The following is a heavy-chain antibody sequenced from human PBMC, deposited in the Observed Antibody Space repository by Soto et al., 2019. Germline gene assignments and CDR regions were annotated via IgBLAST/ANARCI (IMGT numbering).Heavy chain of an antibody. CDR3: ASSYYEFWSGYPNYYYYYYYMDV. V-gene: IGHV4-59*01. CDR1: GGSISSYY. D-gene: IGHD3-3*01. J-gene: IGHJ6*03. CDR2: IYYSGST. Sequence: QVQLQESGPGLVKPSETLSLTCTVSGGSISSYYWSWIRQPPGKGLEWIGYIYYSGSTNYNPSLKSRVAISVDTSKNHFSLKLSYVTAADTAVYYCASSYYEFWSGYPNYYYYYYYMDVWGKGTTVTVSS.